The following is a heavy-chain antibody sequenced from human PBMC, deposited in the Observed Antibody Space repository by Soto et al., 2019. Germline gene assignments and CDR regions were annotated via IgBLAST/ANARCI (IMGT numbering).Heavy chain of an antibody. CDR1: GFTFSSYG. D-gene: IGHD1-26*01. J-gene: IGHJ4*02. CDR2: IGGSGGSI. Sequence: GGSLRLSCAASGFTFSSYGMHWVRQAPGKGLEWLSYIGGSGGSISYADSVKGRFTISRDNGKNTLYLQMSSLRDEDTAVYYCARDLAWAFDSWGQGALVTVSS. V-gene: IGHV3-48*02. CDR3: ARDLAWAFDS.